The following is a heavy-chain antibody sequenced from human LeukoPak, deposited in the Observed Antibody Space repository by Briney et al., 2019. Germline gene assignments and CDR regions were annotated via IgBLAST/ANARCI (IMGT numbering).Heavy chain of an antibody. J-gene: IGHJ3*02. Sequence: ASETLSLTCTVSGGSISSYYWSWIRQPAGKGLEWIGRIYTSGSTNYNPSLKSRVTMSVDTSKNQFSLKLSSVTAADTAVYYCARVEPYYDILTGYHGEYYQAFDIWGQGTMVTVSS. V-gene: IGHV4-4*07. CDR3: ARVEPYYDILTGYHGEYYQAFDI. CDR2: IYTSGST. D-gene: IGHD3-9*01. CDR1: GGSISSYY.